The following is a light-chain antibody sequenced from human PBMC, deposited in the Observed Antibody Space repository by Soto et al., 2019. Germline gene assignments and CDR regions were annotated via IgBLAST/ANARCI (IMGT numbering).Light chain of an antibody. CDR1: QSVSSY. CDR3: QQYGRSPLT. Sequence: EIVLTQSPATLSLSPGERATLSCRASQSVSSYLAWYQQKPGQAPRLLIYEASNRAAGIPARFSGSGSGTDFTLTISRLEPEDFAVYYCQQYGRSPLTFGGGTKVDIK. J-gene: IGKJ4*01. CDR2: EAS. V-gene: IGKV3-20*01.